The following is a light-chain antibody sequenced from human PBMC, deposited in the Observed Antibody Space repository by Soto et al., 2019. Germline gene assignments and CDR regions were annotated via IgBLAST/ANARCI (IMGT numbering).Light chain of an antibody. V-gene: IGKV1-12*01. CDR2: DAS. CDR3: QPANSFPLT. J-gene: IGKJ4*01. Sequence: DIQMTQSPSSVSASVGDRVTITCRTSQGISSWLAWYQQKQVQAPKLLIYDASSLQSGVPSRFSGSGSGTDFPRTISSLQPEDFATYYCQPANSFPLTFGGGTKVEIK. CDR1: QGISSW.